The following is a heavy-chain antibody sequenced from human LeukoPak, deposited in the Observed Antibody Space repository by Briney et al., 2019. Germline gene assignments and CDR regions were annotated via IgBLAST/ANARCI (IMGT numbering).Heavy chain of an antibody. D-gene: IGHD6-19*01. J-gene: IGHJ4*02. CDR2: IYHSGST. V-gene: IGHV4-30-2*01. CDR3: ARDRGGYSSGCLDY. Sequence: PSETLSLTCAVSGGSISSGGYSWSWIRQPPGKGLEWIGYIYHSGSTYYNPSLKSRVTISVDTSKNQFSLKLSSVTAADTAVYYCARDRGGYSSGCLDYWGQGALVTVSS. CDR1: GGSISSGGYS.